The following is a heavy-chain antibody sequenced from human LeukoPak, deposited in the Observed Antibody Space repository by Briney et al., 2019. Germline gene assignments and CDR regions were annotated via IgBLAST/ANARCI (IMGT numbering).Heavy chain of an antibody. CDR1: GFIFSSYS. Sequence: GGSLRLSCAASGFIFSSYSMNWVRQAPGKGLEWVSAISGSGGSTYYADSVKGRFTISRDNSKNTLSLQMNSLRAEDTAIYYCAKHPYEGYCSGGSCWNNWFDPWGQGTLVTVSS. J-gene: IGHJ5*02. CDR3: AKHPYEGYCSGGSCWNNWFDP. CDR2: ISGSGGST. D-gene: IGHD2-15*01. V-gene: IGHV3-23*01.